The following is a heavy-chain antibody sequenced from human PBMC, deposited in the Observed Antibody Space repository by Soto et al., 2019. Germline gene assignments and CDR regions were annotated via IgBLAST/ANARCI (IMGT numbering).Heavy chain of an antibody. V-gene: IGHV3-21*01. J-gene: IGHJ4*02. CDR2: ISSSSSYI. CDR3: XXAGSYEKYYFDY. CDR1: GFTFSSYS. D-gene: IGHD1-26*01. Sequence: EVQLVESGGGLVKPGGSLRLSCAASGFTFSSYSMNWVRQAPGKGLEWVSSISSSSSYIYYADSVKGRFTISRDNAKNSLYLQMNSLRXEXXXXXXXXXAGSYEKYYFDYWGQGTLVTVSS.